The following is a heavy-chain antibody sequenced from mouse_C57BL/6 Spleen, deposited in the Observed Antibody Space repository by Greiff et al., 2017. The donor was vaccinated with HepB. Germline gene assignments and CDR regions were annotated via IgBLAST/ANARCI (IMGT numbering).Heavy chain of an antibody. D-gene: IGHD1-1*01. CDR3: ARKETTGVFAY. Sequence: QVQLQQSGAELVRPGASVKLSCKASGYTFTDYYINWVKQRPGQGLEWIARIYPGSGNTYYNEKFKGKATLTAEKSSSTAYMQLSSLTSEDSAVYFCARKETTGVFAYWGQGTLVTVSA. V-gene: IGHV1-76*01. CDR2: IYPGSGNT. CDR1: GYTFTDYY. J-gene: IGHJ3*01.